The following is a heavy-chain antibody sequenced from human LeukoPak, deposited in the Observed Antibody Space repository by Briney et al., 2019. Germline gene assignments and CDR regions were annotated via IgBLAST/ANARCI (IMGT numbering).Heavy chain of an antibody. CDR1: GGSISSYY. Sequence: PSETLSLTCTVSGGSISSYYWSWIRQPPGKGLEWIGYIYYSGSTNYNPSLKSRVTISVDTSKNQFSLKLSSMTAADTAVYYCARGADYSDAFDIWGQGTMVTVSS. D-gene: IGHD4/OR15-4a*01. V-gene: IGHV4-59*01. CDR2: IYYSGST. CDR3: ARGADYSDAFDI. J-gene: IGHJ3*02.